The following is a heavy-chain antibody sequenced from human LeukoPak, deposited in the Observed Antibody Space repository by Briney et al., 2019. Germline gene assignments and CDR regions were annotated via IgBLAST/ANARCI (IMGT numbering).Heavy chain of an antibody. V-gene: IGHV5-51*01. Sequence: GESLKISCQGSGYSFTNYWIGWVRQMPGKGLEWRGIIYPDYSGTRYSPSFQGQGTISSGKSISTAYLQWSSLKASDTAMYYCARLGTTMATGPFDYWGQGTLVIVSS. CDR2: IYPDYSGT. CDR3: ARLGTTMATGPFDY. D-gene: IGHD5-18*01. CDR1: GYSFTNYW. J-gene: IGHJ4*02.